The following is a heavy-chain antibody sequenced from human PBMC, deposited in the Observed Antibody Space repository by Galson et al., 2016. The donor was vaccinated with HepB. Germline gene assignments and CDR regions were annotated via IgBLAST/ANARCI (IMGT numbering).Heavy chain of an antibody. V-gene: IGHV3-11*06. CDR2: ISSSSSYT. D-gene: IGHD1-1*01. J-gene: IGHJ4*02. CDR3: ARGMELFDL. CDR1: GFTFSDYH. Sequence: SLRLSCAASGFTFSDYHMSWIRQAPGKGLEWVSRISSSSSYTNYADSVEGRFTISRDNAKNSLYLQTNNLRAEDTAVFYCARGMELFDLWGQGTLVTVSS.